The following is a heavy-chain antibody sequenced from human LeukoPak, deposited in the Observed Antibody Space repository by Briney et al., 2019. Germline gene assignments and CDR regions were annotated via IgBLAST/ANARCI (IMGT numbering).Heavy chain of an antibody. J-gene: IGHJ5*02. CDR2: MIPIFGKA. Sequence: ASVKVSCKASGDTFSSYAISWVRQAPGQGLEWMGRMIPIFGKAIYAQKLQGRVTITTDESTSTAYMELSSLRSEDTAVYYCARDQEYYDSSGYFRWFDPWGQGTLVTVSS. CDR1: GDTFSSYA. D-gene: IGHD3-22*01. V-gene: IGHV1-69*05. CDR3: ARDQEYYDSSGYFRWFDP.